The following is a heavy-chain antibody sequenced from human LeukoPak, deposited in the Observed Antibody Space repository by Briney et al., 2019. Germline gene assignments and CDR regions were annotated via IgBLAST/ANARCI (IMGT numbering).Heavy chain of an antibody. Sequence: GGSLRLSCAASGFTLSSNYMSWVRQAPGKGLEWVSVIYTGHSTYYADYVKDRFTISRDNSKNTVYHQMNSLRAEDSAVYYCATYCSYGLGCDYFDYWGQGTLVTVSS. D-gene: IGHD2-8*01. J-gene: IGHJ4*02. CDR3: ATYCSYGLGCDYFDY. CDR2: IYTGHST. CDR1: GFTLSSNY. V-gene: IGHV3-53*01.